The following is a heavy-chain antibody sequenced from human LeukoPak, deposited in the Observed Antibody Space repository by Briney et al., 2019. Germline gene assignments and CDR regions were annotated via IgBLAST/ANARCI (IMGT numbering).Heavy chain of an antibody. V-gene: IGHV3-21*01. D-gene: IGHD3-22*01. CDR3: ARDPLPVTMIVVVNYFDY. CDR2: ISSSSSYI. J-gene: IGHJ4*02. CDR1: GFTFSSYS. Sequence: GGSLRLSCAASGFTFSSYSMHWVRQAPGKGLEWVSSISSSSSYIYYADSVKGRFTISRDNAKNSLYLHTNSLRAEDSAVYYCARDPLPVTMIVVVNYFDYWGQGTLVTVSS.